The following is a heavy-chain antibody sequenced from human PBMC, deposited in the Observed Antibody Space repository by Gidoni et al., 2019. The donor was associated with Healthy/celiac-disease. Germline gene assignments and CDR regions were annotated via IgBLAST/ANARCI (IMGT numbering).Heavy chain of an antibody. J-gene: IGHJ6*02. V-gene: IGHV4-39*01. CDR2: IYYSGST. Sequence: QLQLQESGPGLVKPSETLSLTCTVSGGSISSSSYYWGWIRQPPGKGLEWIGSIYYSGSTYYNPSLKSRVTISVDTSKNQFSLKLSSVTAADTAVYYCARLRGYCSSTSCSHYYGMDVWGQGTTVTVSS. CDR1: GGSISSSSYY. CDR3: ARLRGYCSSTSCSHYYGMDV. D-gene: IGHD2-2*01.